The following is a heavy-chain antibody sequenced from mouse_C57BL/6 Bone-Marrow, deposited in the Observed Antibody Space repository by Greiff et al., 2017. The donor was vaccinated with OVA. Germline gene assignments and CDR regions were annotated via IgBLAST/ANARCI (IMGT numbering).Heavy chain of an antibody. CDR1: GYTFTSYW. Sequence: VQLQQPGAELVKPGASVKMSCKASGYTFTSYWITWVKQRPGQGLEWIGDIYPGSGSTNYNEKFKSKATLTVDTSSSTAYMQLSSLTSEDSAVYYSARTDGYSSWYFDVWGTGTTVTVSS. D-gene: IGHD2-3*01. CDR2: IYPGSGST. CDR3: ARTDGYSSWYFDV. V-gene: IGHV1-55*01. J-gene: IGHJ1*03.